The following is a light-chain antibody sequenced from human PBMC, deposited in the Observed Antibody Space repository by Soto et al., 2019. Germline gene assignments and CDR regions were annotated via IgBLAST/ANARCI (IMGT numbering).Light chain of an antibody. CDR3: QAWDSFYV. CDR1: KLGDKY. CDR2: QDS. V-gene: IGLV3-1*01. J-gene: IGLJ1*01. Sequence: SYELTQPPSVSVSPGQTASITCSGDKLGDKYVCWYQQKPGQSPVVVFYQDSKRPSGIPERFSGSNSGNTATLTISGTQAMDEADYYCQAWDSFYVFGTGTKVTVL.